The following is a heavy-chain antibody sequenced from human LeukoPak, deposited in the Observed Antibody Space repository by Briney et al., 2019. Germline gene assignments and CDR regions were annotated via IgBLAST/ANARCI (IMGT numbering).Heavy chain of an antibody. CDR2: ISAYSGNT. CDR3: ARESGDILTGYPNIDY. J-gene: IGHJ4*02. V-gene: IGHV1-18*01. D-gene: IGHD3-9*01. Sequence: ASVKVSCKASGYTFTSYGISWVRQAPGQGLEWMGWISAYSGNTNYAQKLQGRVTMTTDTSTSTAYMELRSLRSDDTAVYYCARESGDILTGYPNIDYWGQGTLVTVSS. CDR1: GYTFTSYG.